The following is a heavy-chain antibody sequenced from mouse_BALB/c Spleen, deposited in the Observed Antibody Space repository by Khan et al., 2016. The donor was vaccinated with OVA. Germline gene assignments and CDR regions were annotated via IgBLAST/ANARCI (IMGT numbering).Heavy chain of an antibody. CDR3: ARQPGYYEGSAMDY. J-gene: IGHJ4*01. V-gene: IGHV5-6*01. D-gene: IGHD2-3*01. CDR2: ISSGGSYT. Sequence: EVQLVESGADLVKPGGSLKLSCAASGFTFSSYGMSWVRQTPDKRLEWVATISSGGSYTYYPDTLKGRFTITRDNAKNTLYLQMSSLKSEDTAMYNCARQPGYYEGSAMDYWGQGTSVTVSS. CDR1: GFTFSSYG.